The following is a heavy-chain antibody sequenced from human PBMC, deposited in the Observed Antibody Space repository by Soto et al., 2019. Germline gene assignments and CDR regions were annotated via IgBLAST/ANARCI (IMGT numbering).Heavy chain of an antibody. Sequence: ASVKVSCKASGYTFTSYAMHWVRQAPGQRLEWMGWINAGNGNTKYSQKFQGRVTITRDTSASTAYMELSSLRSEDTAVYYCARDPGDECYFDLWGRGTLVTVSS. CDR3: ARDPGDECYFDL. V-gene: IGHV1-3*01. CDR1: GYTFTSYA. D-gene: IGHD7-27*01. J-gene: IGHJ2*01. CDR2: INAGNGNT.